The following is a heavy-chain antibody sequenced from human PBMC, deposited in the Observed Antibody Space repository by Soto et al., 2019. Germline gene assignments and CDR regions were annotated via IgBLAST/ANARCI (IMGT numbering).Heavy chain of an antibody. CDR1: GFTFSDNY. CDR2: ISSSGTTI. Sequence: GGSLRLSCAASGFTFSDNYMSWIRQAPGKGLEWVSYISSSGTTIYYADSVKGRFTISVDTSKNQFSLKLTSVTAADTAVYYCARHRNSGWYERDFDYWGQGTVVTVSS. V-gene: IGHV3-11*01. CDR3: ARHRNSGWYERDFDY. D-gene: IGHD6-19*01. J-gene: IGHJ4*02.